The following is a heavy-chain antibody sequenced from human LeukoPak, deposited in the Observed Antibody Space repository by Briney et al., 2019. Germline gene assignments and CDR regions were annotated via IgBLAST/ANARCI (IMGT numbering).Heavy chain of an antibody. D-gene: IGHD2-21*02. CDR3: ARDGWGPYCGGDCHWYFDL. V-gene: IGHV1-69*01. CDR1: GGTFSSYA. J-gene: IGHJ2*01. CDR2: IIPIFGTA. Sequence: SVKVSCKASGGTFSSYAISWVRQAPGQGLEWMGGIIPIFGTANYAQKFQGRVTITADESTSTAYMELSSLRSEDTAVYYCARDGWGPYCGGDCHWYFDLWGRGTLVTVSS.